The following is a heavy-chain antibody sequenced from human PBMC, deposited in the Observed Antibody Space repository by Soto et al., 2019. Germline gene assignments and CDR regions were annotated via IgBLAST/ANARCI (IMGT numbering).Heavy chain of an antibody. Sequence: DVQLVESGGGLVQPGGSLRLSCAASGFNFRSYNMIWVRQAPGKGLDWLSYISSSSSTIYYADSVKGRFTISRDNAKNSLYLQMNSLTDDDTAMYYCARGGTIAVTTIGDYWGQGTLVTVSS. V-gene: IGHV3-48*02. D-gene: IGHD5-12*01. J-gene: IGHJ4*01. CDR1: GFNFRSYN. CDR2: ISSSSSTI. CDR3: ARGGTIAVTTIGDY.